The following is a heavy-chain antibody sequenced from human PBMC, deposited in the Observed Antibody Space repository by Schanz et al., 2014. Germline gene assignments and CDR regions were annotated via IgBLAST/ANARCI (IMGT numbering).Heavy chain of an antibody. CDR2: TNGDGTNA. J-gene: IGHJ5*02. CDR1: GFTLSSYW. V-gene: IGHV3-74*01. D-gene: IGHD2-21*01. CDR3: ARDLEGYDGGGGGFDP. Sequence: EVKLVESGGGAVRPGGSLRLSCAASGFTLSSYWMHWVRQVPGKGLEWVSCTNGDGTNAKYADSVKGRFTISRDNAKKTLSLQMISLRAEDTAVYYCARDLEGYDGGGGGFDPWGQGTLVTVSS.